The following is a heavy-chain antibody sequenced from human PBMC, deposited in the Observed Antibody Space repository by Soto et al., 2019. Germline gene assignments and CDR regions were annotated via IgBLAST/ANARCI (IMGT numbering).Heavy chain of an antibody. CDR1: GFTVSSNY. V-gene: IGHV3-53*01. CDR2: IYSGGST. J-gene: IGHJ4*02. Sequence: GGSLRLSCAASGFTVSSNYMSWVRQAPGKGLEWVSVIYSGGSTYYADSVKGRFTISRDNSKNTLYLQMNSLRAEDTAVYYCARHSGYDFWSPYFDYWGQGTLVTVSS. D-gene: IGHD5-12*01. CDR3: ARHSGYDFWSPYFDY.